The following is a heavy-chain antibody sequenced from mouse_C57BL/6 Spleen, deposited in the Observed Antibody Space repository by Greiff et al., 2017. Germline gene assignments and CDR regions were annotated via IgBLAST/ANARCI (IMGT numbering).Heavy chain of an antibody. V-gene: IGHV1-82*01. D-gene: IGHD2-1*01. J-gene: IGHJ1*03. Sequence: QVQLKQSGPELVKPGASVKISCKASGYAFSSSWMNWVKQRPGKGLEWIGRIYPGDGDTNYNGKFKGKAILTADKSSSTAYMQLSSLTSEDSAVYFCARVDGNYGYFDVWGTGTTVTVSS. CDR3: ARVDGNYGYFDV. CDR1: GYAFSSSW. CDR2: IYPGDGDT.